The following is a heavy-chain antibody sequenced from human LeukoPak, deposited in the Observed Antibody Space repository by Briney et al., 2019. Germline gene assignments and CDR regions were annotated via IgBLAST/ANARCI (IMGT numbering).Heavy chain of an antibody. D-gene: IGHD6-13*01. Sequence: GGSLRLSCAASGFIFSDYSMNWVRQAPGEGLEWLSYISRNAITISYADSVKGRFTISRDNAKNSLYLEMNSLGDEDTGVYFCTRDPVIAAAGFDYWGQGTLVTVSS. J-gene: IGHJ4*01. V-gene: IGHV3-48*02. CDR2: ISRNAITI. CDR1: GFIFSDYS. CDR3: TRDPVIAAAGFDY.